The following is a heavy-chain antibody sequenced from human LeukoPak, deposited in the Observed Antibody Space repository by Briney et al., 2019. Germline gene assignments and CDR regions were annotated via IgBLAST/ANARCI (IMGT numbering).Heavy chain of an antibody. CDR1: GFTFSSYN. CDR3: ARGHYYDSSGSKWGFDY. J-gene: IGHJ4*02. Sequence: GGSLRLSCAASGFTFSSYNMNWVRQAPGKGLEWVSYISSYSSTIYYADSVEGRFTISRDNAKNSLYLQMNSLRAEDTAVYYCARGHYYDSSGSKWGFDYWGQGTLVTVSS. CDR2: ISSYSSTI. D-gene: IGHD3-22*01. V-gene: IGHV3-48*01.